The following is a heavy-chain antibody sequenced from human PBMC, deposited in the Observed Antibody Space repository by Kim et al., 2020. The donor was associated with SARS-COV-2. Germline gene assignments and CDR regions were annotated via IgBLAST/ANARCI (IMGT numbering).Heavy chain of an antibody. J-gene: IGHJ4*02. Sequence: SVKGRFTLSRDNAKNSLYLQLNSLRAEDTAVYYCARDDIVVVVTANAVDYGGQGTLVTVSS. CDR3: ARDDIVVVVTANAVDY. V-gene: IGHV3-21*01. D-gene: IGHD2-15*01.